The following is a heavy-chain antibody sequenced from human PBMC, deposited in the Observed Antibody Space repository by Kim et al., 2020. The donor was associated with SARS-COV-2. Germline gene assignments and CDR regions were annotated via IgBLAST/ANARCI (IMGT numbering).Heavy chain of an antibody. V-gene: IGHV3-73*01. J-gene: IGHJ6*03. D-gene: IGHD2-2*01. Sequence: GRFTISRDDSKNTAYLQMNSLKSEDTAVYYCTRTLLDIVVVRADYYYMDVWGKGTTVTVSS. CDR3: TRTLLDIVVVRADYYYMDV.